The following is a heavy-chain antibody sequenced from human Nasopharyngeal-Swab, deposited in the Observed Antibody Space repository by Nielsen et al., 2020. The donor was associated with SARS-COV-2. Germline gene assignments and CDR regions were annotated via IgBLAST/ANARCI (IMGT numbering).Heavy chain of an antibody. V-gene: IGHV3-23*01. Sequence: GGSLRRAWAASGFTFSRYGMSWVRQAPGKGLEGVSAISGSGGSTYYADSVKGRFTISRDNSKNTLYLQMNSLRAEDTAVYYCAKDYYDSSGYHPYAFDIWGQGTMVTVSS. D-gene: IGHD3-22*01. CDR2: ISGSGGST. J-gene: IGHJ3*02. CDR1: GFTFSRYG. CDR3: AKDYYDSSGYHPYAFDI.